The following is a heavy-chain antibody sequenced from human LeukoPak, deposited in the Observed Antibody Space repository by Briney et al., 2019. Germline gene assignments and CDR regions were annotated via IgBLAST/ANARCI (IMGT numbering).Heavy chain of an antibody. D-gene: IGHD1-26*01. CDR1: GFTFSSYG. CDR3: AKDRNSGTGDY. CDR2: ISYDGSNK. Sequence: GGSLRLSCAASGFTFSSYGMHWVREAPGKGLEWVAVISYDGSNKYYADSVKGRFTISRDNSKNTLYLQMNSLRAEDTAVYYCAKDRNSGTGDYWGQGTLVTVSS. V-gene: IGHV3-30*18. J-gene: IGHJ4*02.